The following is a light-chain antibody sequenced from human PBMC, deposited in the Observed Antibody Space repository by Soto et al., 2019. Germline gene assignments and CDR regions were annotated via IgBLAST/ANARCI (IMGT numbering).Light chain of an antibody. CDR1: QSVDIN. CDR2: GAS. CDR3: QQYRSWPRT. J-gene: IGKJ1*01. V-gene: IGKV3-15*01. Sequence: MTQSPSSLSASVGDRVTITCRASQSVDINLAWYQQKPGQAPRLLIYGASTRATDMSGTFSGRGSGTEFTLTISNVRPEDFAVYYCQQYRSWPRTFGQGTKVDI.